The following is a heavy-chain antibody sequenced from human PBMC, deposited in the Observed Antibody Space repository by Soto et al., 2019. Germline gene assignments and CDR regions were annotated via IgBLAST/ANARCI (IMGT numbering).Heavy chain of an antibody. J-gene: IGHJ6*02. CDR1: GFTFSSYA. D-gene: IGHD3-3*01. Sequence: QVQLVESGGGVVQPGRSLRLSCAASGFTFSSYAMHWVRQAPGKGLEWVAVISYDGSNKYYADSVKGRFTISRDNSKNTLDLQMNSLRAEDTAVYYCAIETYYDFWSGPYYGMDVWGQGTTVTVSS. V-gene: IGHV3-30-3*01. CDR3: AIETYYDFWSGPYYGMDV. CDR2: ISYDGSNK.